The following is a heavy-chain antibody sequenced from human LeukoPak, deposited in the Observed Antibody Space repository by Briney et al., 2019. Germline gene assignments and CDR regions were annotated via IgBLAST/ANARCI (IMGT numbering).Heavy chain of an antibody. CDR2: INHSGST. Sequence: SETLSLTCAVYGGSFSGYYWSWIRQPPGKGLEWIGEINHSGSTNYNPSLKSRVTISVDTSKNQFSLKLSSVTAADTAVYYCAATPWGYCSGGSCYIVYWGQGTLVTVSS. CDR3: AATPWGYCSGGSCYIVY. D-gene: IGHD2-15*01. J-gene: IGHJ4*02. CDR1: GGSFSGYY. V-gene: IGHV4-34*01.